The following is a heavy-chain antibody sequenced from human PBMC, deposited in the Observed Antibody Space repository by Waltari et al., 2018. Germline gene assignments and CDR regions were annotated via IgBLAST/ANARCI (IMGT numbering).Heavy chain of an antibody. CDR2: IYTSGST. D-gene: IGHD3-3*01. CDR1: GDSISSGSYY. Sequence: QVQLQESGPGLVKPSQTLSLTCTVSGDSISSGSYYWSWIRQPAGQGLEWIGRIYTSGSTNYNPSLKSRVTISVDMSKNQFSLKLSPVTAADTAVYYCASSTYYDFWSGYYAAEYYYRMDVWGQGTTVTVSS. V-gene: IGHV4-61*02. J-gene: IGHJ6*02. CDR3: ASSTYYDFWSGYYAAEYYYRMDV.